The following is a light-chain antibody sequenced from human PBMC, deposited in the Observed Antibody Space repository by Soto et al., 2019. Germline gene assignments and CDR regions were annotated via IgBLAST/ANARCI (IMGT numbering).Light chain of an antibody. V-gene: IGKV3D-20*02. J-gene: IGKJ5*01. Sequence: EIVLTQSPGTLSLSPGERATLSCRASQSVSSSYLAWYQQKPGQAPRLLVYGASSRATGIPDRFRGGGSGTDFTLTISSLEPEDFALYYCQQRNNWPPITFGQGTRLEIK. CDR2: GAS. CDR3: QQRNNWPPIT. CDR1: QSVSSSY.